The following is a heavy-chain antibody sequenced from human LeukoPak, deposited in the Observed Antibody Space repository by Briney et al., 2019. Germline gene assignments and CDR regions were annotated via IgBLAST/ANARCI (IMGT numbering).Heavy chain of an antibody. J-gene: IGHJ6*03. V-gene: IGHV4-59*01. Sequence: SETLSLTCTVSGGSISSYYWSWIRQPPGKGLEWIGYMYHSGRTNYNPSLKSRVTISVDTSKNQFSLKLSSVTAADTAVYYCARGPGYCSGGSCYSHYYYYYMDVWGKGTTVTAS. CDR3: ARGPGYCSGGSCYSHYYYYYMDV. CDR1: GGSISSYY. CDR2: MYHSGRT. D-gene: IGHD2-15*01.